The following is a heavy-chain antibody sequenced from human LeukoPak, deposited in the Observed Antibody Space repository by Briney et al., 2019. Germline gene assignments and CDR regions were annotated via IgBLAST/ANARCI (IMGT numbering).Heavy chain of an antibody. V-gene: IGHV4-59*01. D-gene: IGHD3-3*01. CDR3: ARGVTIFGVVGNFDY. Sequence: SETLSLTCTVSGGSISSYYWSCIRQPPGKGLEWIRYIYYSGSTNYNPSLKSRVTISVDTSKNQFSLKLSSVTAADTAVYYCARGVTIFGVVGNFDYWGQGTLVTVSS. CDR2: IYYSGST. J-gene: IGHJ4*02. CDR1: GGSISSYY.